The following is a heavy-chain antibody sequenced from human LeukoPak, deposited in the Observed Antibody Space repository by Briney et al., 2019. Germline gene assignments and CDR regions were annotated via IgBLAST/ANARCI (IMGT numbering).Heavy chain of an antibody. V-gene: IGHV4-59*01. CDR3: ARTNAFDI. J-gene: IGHJ3*02. CDR2: IYYSGST. CDR1: GGSINNYY. Sequence: PSETLSLTCSVPGGSINNYYWNRIRQPPGKGLEWIGYIYYSGSTNYNPSLKSRVTISVDTSKNQFSLKLSSVTAADTAVYYCARTNAFDIWGQGTMVTVSS.